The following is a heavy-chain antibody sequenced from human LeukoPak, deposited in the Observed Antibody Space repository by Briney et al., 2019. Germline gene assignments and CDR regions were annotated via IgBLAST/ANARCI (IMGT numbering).Heavy chain of an antibody. Sequence: SETLSLTCTVSGGSISSYYWSWIRQPAGKGLEWIGRIYTSGSTNYNPSLKSRVTMSVDTSKNQFSLKLSSVTAADTAVYYCARDSDYLSYYYYMDVWGKGTTVTISS. CDR2: IYTSGST. J-gene: IGHJ6*03. CDR3: ARDSDYLSYYYYMDV. V-gene: IGHV4-4*07. CDR1: GGSISSYY. D-gene: IGHD4/OR15-4a*01.